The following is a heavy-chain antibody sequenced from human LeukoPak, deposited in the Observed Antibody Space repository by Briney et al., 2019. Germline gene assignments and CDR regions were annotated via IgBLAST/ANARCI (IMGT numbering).Heavy chain of an antibody. V-gene: IGHV3-21*01. CDR3: ARDRSRSYGYYFDF. D-gene: IGHD5-18*01. J-gene: IGHJ4*02. Sequence: GGSLRLSCAASGITFSSHTMNWVRQAPGKGLEWVSSISSSSSYIYYAGSVKGRFTISRDNAKNSLFLQMTSLRAEDTAVYYCARDRSRSYGYYFDFWGQGALVSVSS. CDR2: ISSSSSYI. CDR1: GITFSSHT.